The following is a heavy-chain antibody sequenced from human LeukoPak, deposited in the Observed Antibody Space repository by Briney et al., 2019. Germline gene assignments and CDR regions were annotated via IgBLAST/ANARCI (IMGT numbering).Heavy chain of an antibody. CDR3: ARGLYYDSSGPPAD. V-gene: IGHV4-59*12. CDR2: IYYSGST. J-gene: IGHJ4*02. CDR1: GGSISSYY. Sequence: TSETLSLTCTVSGGSISSYYWSWIRQPPGKGLEWIGYIYYSGSTNYNPSLKSRVTISVDTSKNQFSLKLSSVTAADTAVYYCARGLYYDSSGPPADWGQGTLVTVSS. D-gene: IGHD3-22*01.